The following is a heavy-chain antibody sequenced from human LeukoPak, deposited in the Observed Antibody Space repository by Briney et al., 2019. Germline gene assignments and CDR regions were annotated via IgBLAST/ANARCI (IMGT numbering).Heavy chain of an antibody. Sequence: GGSLRLSCAASGFTFSNYAMHWVRQAPGKGLEWVAVIAADETNEYYADSVKGRITISSDNSKSTLYLRMNSLRAEDTAVYYCARVSTSGSGNPITRAFDVWGQGTMVTVSS. CDR3: ARVSTSGSGNPITRAFDV. V-gene: IGHV3-30*04. CDR2: IAADETNE. J-gene: IGHJ3*01. D-gene: IGHD3-10*01. CDR1: GFTFSNYA.